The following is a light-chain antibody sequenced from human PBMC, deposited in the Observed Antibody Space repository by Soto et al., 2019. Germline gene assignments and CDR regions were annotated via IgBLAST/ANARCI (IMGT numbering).Light chain of an antibody. V-gene: IGKV1-39*01. J-gene: IGKJ2*01. Sequence: DIQMTQSPSSLSASVGDRVTISCRASQTINRYLSWYQHKPGKAPRLLISAASKLQGGVPSRFNGSGSGTDFTLTISSLQPEDFATYFCQQDFSSPMYTFGQGTKL. CDR3: QQDFSSPMYT. CDR2: AAS. CDR1: QTINRY.